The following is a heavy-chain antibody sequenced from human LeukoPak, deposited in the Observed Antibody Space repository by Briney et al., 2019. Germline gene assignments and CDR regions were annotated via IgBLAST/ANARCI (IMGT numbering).Heavy chain of an antibody. CDR3: ARDQSSSWYID. CDR1: GGTFSSYA. J-gene: IGHJ4*02. Sequence: ASVKVSCKASGGTFSSYAISWVRQAPGQGLEWMGRIIPILGIANYAQKFQGRVTITADKSTSTAYMELSSLRSDDTAVYYCARDQSSSWYIDWGQGTLVAVSS. V-gene: IGHV1-69*04. D-gene: IGHD6-13*01. CDR2: IIPILGIA.